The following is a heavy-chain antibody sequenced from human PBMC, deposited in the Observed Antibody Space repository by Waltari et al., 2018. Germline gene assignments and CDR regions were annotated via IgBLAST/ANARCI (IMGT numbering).Heavy chain of an antibody. CDR2: INHSGST. J-gene: IGHJ4*02. V-gene: IGHV4-34*01. CDR1: GGSFSGYY. Sequence: QVQLQQWGAGLLKPSETLSLTCAVYGGSFSGYYWSWIRQPPGKGLEWIGEINHSGSTNNNPSLKSGVTISVDTSKNQFSLKLSAVTAADTAVYYCARGGYCSSTSCYPGDYWGQGTLVTVSS. D-gene: IGHD2-2*01. CDR3: ARGGYCSSTSCYPGDY.